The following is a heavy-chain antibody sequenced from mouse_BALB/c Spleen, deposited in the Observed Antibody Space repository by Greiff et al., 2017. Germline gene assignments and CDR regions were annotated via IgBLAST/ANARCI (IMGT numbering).Heavy chain of an antibody. CDR2: ISNGGGST. CDR1: GFTFSSYT. V-gene: IGHV5-12-2*01. CDR3: ARLDYDPFFDY. Sequence: EVQGVESGGGLVQPGGSLKLSCAASGFTFSSYTMSWVRQTPEKRLEWVAYISNGGGSTYYPDTVKGRFTISRDNAKNTLYLQMSSLKSEDTAMYYCARLDYDPFFDYWGQGTTLTVSS. J-gene: IGHJ2*01. D-gene: IGHD2-4*01.